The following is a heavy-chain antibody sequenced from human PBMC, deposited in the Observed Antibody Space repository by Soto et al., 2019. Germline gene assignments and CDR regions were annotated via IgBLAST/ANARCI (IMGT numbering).Heavy chain of an antibody. CDR2: ISGSGGGT. J-gene: IGHJ4*02. D-gene: IGHD5-18*01. V-gene: IGHV3-23*01. CDR1: GFTFSSYA. Sequence: GGSLRLSCAASGFTFSSYAMSWVRQAPGKGLEWVSGISGSGGGTYYADSVKGRFTINRDNTKNTLYLQMNSLTAEDTAVYYCANAETDTAMVTGLWGQGTLVTVSS. CDR3: ANAETDTAMVTGL.